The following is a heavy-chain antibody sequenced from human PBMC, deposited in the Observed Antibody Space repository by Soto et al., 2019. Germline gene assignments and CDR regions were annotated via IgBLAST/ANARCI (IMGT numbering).Heavy chain of an antibody. CDR3: AKDRAAHCSSTSCPHPYYYYYGMDV. V-gene: IGHV3-30*18. D-gene: IGHD2-2*01. CDR2: ISYDGSNK. J-gene: IGHJ6*02. Sequence: SLSLSCAASGFTFSSYGMHWVRQAPGKGLEWVAVISYDGSNKYYADSVKGRFTISRDNSKNTLYLQMNSLRAEDTAVYYCAKDRAAHCSSTSCPHPYYYYYGMDVWGQGTTVTVSS. CDR1: GFTFSSYG.